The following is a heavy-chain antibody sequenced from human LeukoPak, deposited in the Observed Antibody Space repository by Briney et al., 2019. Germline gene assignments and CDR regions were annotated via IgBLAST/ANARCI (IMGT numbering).Heavy chain of an antibody. CDR2: MNPNSGNT. J-gene: IGHJ4*02. D-gene: IGHD1-26*01. CDR1: GYSFTSYD. Sequence: ASVKVSCKASGYSFTSYDINWVRQATGQGLEWMGWMNPNSGNTGYAQKFQGRVTMTRNTSISTAYMELSSLRSEDTAVYYCARGAGVGATLDYWGQGTLVTVSS. CDR3: ARGAGVGATLDY. V-gene: IGHV1-8*01.